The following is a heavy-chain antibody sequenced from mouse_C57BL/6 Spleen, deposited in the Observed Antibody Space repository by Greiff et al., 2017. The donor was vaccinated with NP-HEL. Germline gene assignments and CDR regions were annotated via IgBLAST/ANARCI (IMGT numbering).Heavy chain of an antibody. CDR1: GFTFSSYT. J-gene: IGHJ3*01. Sequence: VQLKESGGGLVKPGGSLKLSCAASGFTFSSYTMSWVRQTPEKRLEWVATISGGGGNTYYPDSVKGRFTISRDNAKNTLYLQMSSLRSEDTALYYCATMEGDGYRPWFAYWGQGTLVTVSA. CDR3: ATMEGDGYRPWFAY. D-gene: IGHD2-3*01. V-gene: IGHV5-9*01. CDR2: ISGGGGNT.